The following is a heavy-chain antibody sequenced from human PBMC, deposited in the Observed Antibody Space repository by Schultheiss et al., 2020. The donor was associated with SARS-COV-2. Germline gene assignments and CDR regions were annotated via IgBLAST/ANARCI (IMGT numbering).Heavy chain of an antibody. V-gene: IGHV3-15*07. CDR2: IKSKTDGGTT. J-gene: IGHJ4*02. D-gene: IGHD3-9*01. CDR3: AKGRYDILTGFLTLYYFDY. CDR1: GFTFSNAW. Sequence: GGSLRLSCAASGFTFSNAWMNWVRQAPGKGLEWVGRIKSKTDGGTTDYAAPVKGRFTISRDDSKNTLYLQMNSLRAEDTAVYYCAKGRYDILTGFLTLYYFDYWGQGTLVTVSS.